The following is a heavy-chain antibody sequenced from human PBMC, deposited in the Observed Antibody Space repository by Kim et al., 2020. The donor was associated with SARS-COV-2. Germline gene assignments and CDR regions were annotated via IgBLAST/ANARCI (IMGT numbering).Heavy chain of an antibody. Sequence: ASVKVSCKASGYTFTSYYMHWVRQAPGQGLEWMGIINPSGGSTSYAQKFQGRVTMTRDTSTSTVYMELSSLRSEDTAVYYCARGSLVEVAATFYYYYGMDVWGQGTTVTVSS. CDR3: ARGSLVEVAATFYYYYGMDV. V-gene: IGHV1-46*01. CDR2: INPSGGST. D-gene: IGHD2-15*01. J-gene: IGHJ6*02. CDR1: GYTFTSYY.